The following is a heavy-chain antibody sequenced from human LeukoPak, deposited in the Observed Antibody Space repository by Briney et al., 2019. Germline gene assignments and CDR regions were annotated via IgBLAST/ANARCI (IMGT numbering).Heavy chain of an antibody. V-gene: IGHV3-20*04. Sequence: GGSLRLSCAASGFTFDDYGMSWVRQAPGKGLEWVSGINWNGGNTGYADSVKGRFTISRDNAKNSLYLQMNSLRAEDTALYYCARGTLKAAATDFDYWGQGTLVTVSS. J-gene: IGHJ4*02. CDR3: ARGTLKAAATDFDY. D-gene: IGHD6-13*01. CDR2: INWNGGNT. CDR1: GFTFDDYG.